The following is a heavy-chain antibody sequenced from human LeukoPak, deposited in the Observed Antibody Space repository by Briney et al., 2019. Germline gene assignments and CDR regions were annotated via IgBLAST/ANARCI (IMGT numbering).Heavy chain of an antibody. D-gene: IGHD6-19*01. CDR1: GSTLSSYG. CDR3: ARDWGASGWYNWFDP. Sequence: GGSLRLSCATSGSTLSSYGMHWVRQAPGKGLEWVAIIAHDGVNKYYTDSVKGRFTISRENSRNTLYLQMNSLRPEDTAVYYCARDWGASGWYNWFDPWGQGTLVTVSS. CDR2: IAHDGVNK. V-gene: IGHV3-30*19. J-gene: IGHJ5*02.